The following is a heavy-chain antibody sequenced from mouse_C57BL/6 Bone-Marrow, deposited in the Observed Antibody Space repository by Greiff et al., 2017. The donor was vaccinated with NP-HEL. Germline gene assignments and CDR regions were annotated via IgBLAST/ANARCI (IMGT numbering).Heavy chain of an antibody. V-gene: IGHV5-4*01. CDR3: ARDCSSPFAY. D-gene: IGHD1-1*01. J-gene: IGHJ3*01. Sequence: EVKRVESGGGLVKPGGSLKLSCAASGFTFSSYAMSWVRQTPEKRLEWVATISDGGSYTYYPDNVKGRFTISRDNAKNNLYLQMSHLKSEDTAMYYCARDCSSPFAYWGQGTLVTVSA. CDR2: ISDGGSYT. CDR1: GFTFSSYA.